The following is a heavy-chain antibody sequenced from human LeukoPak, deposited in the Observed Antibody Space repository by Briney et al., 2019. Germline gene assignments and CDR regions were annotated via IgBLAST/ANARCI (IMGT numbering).Heavy chain of an antibody. CDR3: ARERSIVANRGVDY. CDR1: GFTFSSYW. V-gene: IGHV3-74*01. J-gene: IGHJ4*02. Sequence: PSGGSLRLSCAASGFTFSSYWMHWVRQAPGKGLVWVSCIYSDGSSTSYAGSVKGRFTISRDNARNTLYLQMNSLRAEDTAVYYCARERSIVANRGVDYWGQGTLVTVSS. CDR2: IYSDGSST. D-gene: IGHD5-12*01.